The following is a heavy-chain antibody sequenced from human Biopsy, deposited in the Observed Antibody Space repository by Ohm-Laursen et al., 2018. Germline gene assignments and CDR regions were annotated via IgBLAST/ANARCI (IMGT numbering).Heavy chain of an antibody. CDR1: GGSISSSTTYY. CDR3: ARHPTGFWFDP. Sequence: SETLSLTCTVPGGSISSSTTYYWAWLRQPPGKGLEWIGSIYNTEPTFYNPSLKIRVTISVVTPKKPFSLKVSSVTAADTALYFCARHPTGFWFDPWGHGTLVTVSS. J-gene: IGHJ5*02. CDR2: IYNTEPT. V-gene: IGHV4-39*01.